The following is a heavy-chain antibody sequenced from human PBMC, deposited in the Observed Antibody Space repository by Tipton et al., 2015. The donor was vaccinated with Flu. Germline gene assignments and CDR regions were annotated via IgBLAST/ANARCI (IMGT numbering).Heavy chain of an antibody. CDR2: ISAYNGNT. D-gene: IGHD6-19*01. J-gene: IGHJ6*02. V-gene: IGHV1-18*01. Sequence: QMQLVQSGAEVKKPGASVKVSCKASGYTFTSYGISWVRQAPGQGLEWMGWISAYNGNTNYAQKLQGRVTMTTDTSTSTAYMELRRLRSDDTAVYYCARVADPSSGWYGGWGGYYYGMDVWGQGTTVTVSS. CDR1: GYTFTSYG. CDR3: ARVADPSSGWYGGWGGYYYGMDV.